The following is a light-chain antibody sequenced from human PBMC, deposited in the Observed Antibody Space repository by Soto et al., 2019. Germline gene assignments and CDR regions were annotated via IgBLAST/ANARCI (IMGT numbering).Light chain of an antibody. J-gene: IGLJ2*01. Sequence: QSVLTQPPSASGTPGQGVTISCSESSSNIGSNSVNWYQQLPGTAPKLLMYSSNQRPSGVPDRFSGSKSGTSASLAISGLQSEDEADYYCAAWDDSLNGVVFGGGTKLTVL. CDR2: SSN. V-gene: IGLV1-44*01. CDR3: AAWDDSLNGVV. CDR1: SSNIGSNS.